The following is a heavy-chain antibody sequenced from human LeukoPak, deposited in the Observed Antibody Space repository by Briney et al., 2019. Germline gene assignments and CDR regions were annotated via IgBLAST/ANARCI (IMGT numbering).Heavy chain of an antibody. D-gene: IGHD2-21*02. CDR1: GYTFTSYG. CDR3: ARDGCGGDCYPPYYFDY. V-gene: IGHV1-18*01. CDR2: ISAYNGNT. Sequence: ASVKVSCKASGYTFTSYGISWVRQAPGQGLEWMGWISAYNGNTNYAQKFQGRVTITADESTSTAYMELSSLRSEDTAVYYCARDGCGGDCYPPYYFDYWGQGTLVTVSS. J-gene: IGHJ4*02.